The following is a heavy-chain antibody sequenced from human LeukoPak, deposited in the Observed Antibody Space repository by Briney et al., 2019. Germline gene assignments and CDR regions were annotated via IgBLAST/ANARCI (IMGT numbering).Heavy chain of an antibody. Sequence: GGSLRLSCAASGITVSANYMSWVRQAPGKGLEWVSLLYSGGTTHYADSVKGRFTISRDNSKNTLYLQMNSVRPEDTAVYYCARVPGEAACDPWGQGTLVNVSS. CDR1: GITVSANY. J-gene: IGHJ5*02. CDR3: ARVPGEAACDP. D-gene: IGHD4-17*01. V-gene: IGHV3-66*02. CDR2: LYSGGTT.